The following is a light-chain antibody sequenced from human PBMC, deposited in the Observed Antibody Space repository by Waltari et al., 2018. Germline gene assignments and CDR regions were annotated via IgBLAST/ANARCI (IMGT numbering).Light chain of an antibody. CDR2: KVS. V-gene: IGKV2-30*01. CDR3: MQGIHRPWT. Sequence: DVVITQSPLSLPVILGQPASISCRTSESPVSSDGNTYLNWFQQRPGQPPRRLIFKVSNRDSGVPDRFSGSGSGTDFTLRISRVEAEDVGVYYCMQGIHRPWTFGQGTKVEIK. J-gene: IGKJ1*01. CDR1: ESPVSSDGNTY.